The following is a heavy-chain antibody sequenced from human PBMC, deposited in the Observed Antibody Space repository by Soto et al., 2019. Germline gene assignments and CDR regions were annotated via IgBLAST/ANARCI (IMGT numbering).Heavy chain of an antibody. CDR3: AKDRSIVGATKPGRFDY. CDR2: ISYDGSNK. V-gene: IGHV3-30*18. CDR1: GFTFSSYG. D-gene: IGHD1-26*01. Sequence: ESGGGVVQPGRSLRLSCAASGFTFSSYGMHWVRQAPGKGLEWVAVISYDGSNKYYADSVKGRFTISRDNSKNTLYLQMNSLRAEDTAVYYCAKDRSIVGATKPGRFDYWGQGTLVTVSS. J-gene: IGHJ4*02.